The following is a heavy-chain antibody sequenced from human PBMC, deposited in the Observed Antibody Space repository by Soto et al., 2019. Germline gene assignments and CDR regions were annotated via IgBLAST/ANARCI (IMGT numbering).Heavy chain of an antibody. D-gene: IGHD5-12*01. J-gene: IGHJ4*02. V-gene: IGHV1-69*06. CDR1: GGTFSSYA. Sequence: GASVKVSCKASGGTFSSYAISWVRQAPGQGLEWMGGIIPIFGTANYAQKFQGRVTITADKSTSTAYMELSSLRSEDTAVYYCARDPSVVATNGDYWGQGTLVTVSS. CDR3: ARDPSVVATNGDY. CDR2: IIPIFGTA.